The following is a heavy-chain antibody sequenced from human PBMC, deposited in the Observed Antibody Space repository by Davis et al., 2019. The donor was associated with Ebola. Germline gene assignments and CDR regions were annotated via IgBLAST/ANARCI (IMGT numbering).Heavy chain of an antibody. CDR2: IKEDGSER. CDR3: TTSAEHYWYFDV. D-gene: IGHD1/OR15-1a*01. CDR1: GFTFRSHW. J-gene: IGHJ2*01. Sequence: GESLKISCVASGFTFRSHWMHWVRQAPGRGLEWVANIKEDGSERYYLESVKGRFTISRDNAKNSLYLQMNSLRVDDTAVYYCTTSAEHYWYFDVWGRGTLVTVSS. V-gene: IGHV3-7*03.